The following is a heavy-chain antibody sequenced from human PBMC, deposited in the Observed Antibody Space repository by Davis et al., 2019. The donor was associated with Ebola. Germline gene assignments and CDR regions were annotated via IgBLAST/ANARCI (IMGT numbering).Heavy chain of an antibody. CDR1: GFTFSTFW. CDR3: AKDRCSSRRCQDFYYGMDV. Sequence: GGSLRLSCAASGFTFSTFWMHWVRQAPGKGLEWLAVISDDGSYKYYAGSSKGRFTISRDNSKETVYLQVNSLRAEDTAVYYCAKDRCSSRRCQDFYYGMDVWGQGTTITVSS. V-gene: IGHV3-30*18. J-gene: IGHJ6*02. D-gene: IGHD2-2*01. CDR2: ISDDGSYK.